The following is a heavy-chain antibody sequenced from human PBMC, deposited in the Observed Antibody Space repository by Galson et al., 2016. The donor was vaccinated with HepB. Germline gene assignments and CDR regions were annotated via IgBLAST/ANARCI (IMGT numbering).Heavy chain of an antibody. CDR3: ARDMVGEVLVGWFDP. J-gene: IGHJ5*02. D-gene: IGHD3-10*02. CDR2: IYYGGHT. Sequence: SETLSLTCSVSGGSISGHYWSWIRQPPGKGLEWIGFIYYGGHTNYNPSLKSRVAMSVDTSNNQLSLNLRSVTAADTAVYYCARDMVGEVLVGWFDPWGQGKLVTVSS. V-gene: IGHV4-59*11. CDR1: GGSISGHY.